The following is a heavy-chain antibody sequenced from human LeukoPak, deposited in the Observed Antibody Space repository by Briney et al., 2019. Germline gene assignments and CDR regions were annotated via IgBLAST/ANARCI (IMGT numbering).Heavy chain of an antibody. J-gene: IGHJ5*02. CDR2: ISDYNGNT. V-gene: IGHV1-18*01. CDR3: ARDSYNWFDP. Sequence: ASVKVSCKASGYTFTSYGISWVRQAPGQGREGMGWISDYNGNTNYAQKLQVRVTMTTDSSTSTAYMEVRTLRSDDAAVYYCARDSYNWFDPWGQGTLVTVSS. CDR1: GYTFTSYG.